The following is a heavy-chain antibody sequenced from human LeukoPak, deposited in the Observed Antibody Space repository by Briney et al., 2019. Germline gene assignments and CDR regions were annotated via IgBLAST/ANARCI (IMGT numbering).Heavy chain of an antibody. CDR2: IYYSGST. CDR1: GGSISSSSYY. V-gene: IGHV4-39*07. J-gene: IGHJ6*03. Sequence: SETLSLTCTVSGGSISSSSYYWGWIRQPPGKGLEWIGSIYYSGSTYYNPSLKSRVTISVDTSKNQFSLKLSSVTAADTAVYYCARDIRLYYMDVWGKGTTVTVSS. CDR3: ARDIRLYYMDV. D-gene: IGHD1-14*01.